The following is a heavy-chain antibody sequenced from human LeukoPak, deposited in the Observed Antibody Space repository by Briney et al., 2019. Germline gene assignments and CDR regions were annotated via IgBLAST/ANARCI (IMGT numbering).Heavy chain of an antibody. CDR3: GRTWTGTMVPGVNPNNWFDP. Sequence: SETLSLTCAVYGGSFSGYYWSWIRQPPGKGLEWIGEINHSGSTNYNPSLKSRVTISVDTSKNQFSLKLSSVTAADTAVYYCGRTWTGTMVPGVNPNNWFDPWGQGTLVTVSS. J-gene: IGHJ5*02. D-gene: IGHD3-10*01. CDR1: GGSFSGYY. V-gene: IGHV4-34*01. CDR2: INHSGST.